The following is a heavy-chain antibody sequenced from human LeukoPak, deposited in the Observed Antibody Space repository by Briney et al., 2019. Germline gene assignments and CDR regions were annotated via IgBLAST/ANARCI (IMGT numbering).Heavy chain of an antibody. CDR3: ARMESTTVTAIDY. Sequence: GGSLRLSCAASGFTVSSNYMSWVRQAPGKGLEWVSVIYTGGSTYYADSVKGRFIISRDNSKSTVYLQMNSLRGEDTAVYYCARMESTTVTAIDYWGQGTLVTVSS. CDR1: GFTVSSNY. D-gene: IGHD4-17*01. J-gene: IGHJ4*02. CDR2: IYTGGST. V-gene: IGHV3-53*05.